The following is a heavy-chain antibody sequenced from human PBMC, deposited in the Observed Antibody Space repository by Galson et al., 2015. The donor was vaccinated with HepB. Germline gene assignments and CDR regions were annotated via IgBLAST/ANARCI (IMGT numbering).Heavy chain of an antibody. CDR1: GYTFTSYG. D-gene: IGHD2-2*01. Sequence: SVKVSCKASGYTFTSYGISWVRQAPGQGLEWMGWISAYNGNTNYAQKLQGRVTMTTDTSTSTAYMELRSLRSDDTAVYYCASAGYCSSTSCRAVFWSGYYEDYYYGMDVWGQGTTVTVSS. V-gene: IGHV1-18*04. CDR3: ASAGYCSSTSCRAVFWSGYYEDYYYGMDV. J-gene: IGHJ6*02. CDR2: ISAYNGNT.